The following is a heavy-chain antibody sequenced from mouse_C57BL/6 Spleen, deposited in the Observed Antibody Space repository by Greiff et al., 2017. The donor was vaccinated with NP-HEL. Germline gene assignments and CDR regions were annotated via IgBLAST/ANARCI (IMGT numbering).Heavy chain of an antibody. J-gene: IGHJ4*01. Sequence: VQLQESGPGLVAPSQSLSITCTVSGFSLTSYAISWVRQPPGKGLEWLGVIWTGGGTNYNSALKSRLSISKDNSKSQVFLKMNSLQTDDTARYYCARNKGDLLWYAMDYWGQGTSVTVSS. CDR1: GFSLTSYA. CDR2: IWTGGGT. CDR3: ARNKGDLLWYAMDY. D-gene: IGHD2-1*01. V-gene: IGHV2-9-1*01.